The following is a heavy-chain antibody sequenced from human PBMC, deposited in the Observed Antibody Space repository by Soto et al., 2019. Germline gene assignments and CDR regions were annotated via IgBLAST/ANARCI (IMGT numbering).Heavy chain of an antibody. J-gene: IGHJ6*02. CDR3: TRVNDFWSGYYYGMDV. CDR1: GFPFGDYA. D-gene: IGHD3-3*01. CDR2: IRSKAYGGTT. Sequence: GGSLRLSCTASGFPFGDYAMIWFRQAPGKGLEWVGFIRSKAYGGTTEYAASVKGRFTISRDDSKSIAYLQMNSLKTEDTAVYYCTRVNDFWSGYYYGMDVWGQGTTVTVSS. V-gene: IGHV3-49*03.